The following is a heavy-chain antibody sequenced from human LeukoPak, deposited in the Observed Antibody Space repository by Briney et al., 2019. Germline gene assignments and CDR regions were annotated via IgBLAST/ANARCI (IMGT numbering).Heavy chain of an antibody. CDR3: ARAPGYSGYDLDFDY. CDR1: GYTFTSYG. Sequence: ASVKVSCKASGYTFTSYGISWVRQAPGQGLEWMGWINAYNGNTNYAQKLQGRVTMTTDTSTSTAYMELRSLRSDDTAVYYCARAPGYSGYDLDFDYWGQGTLVTVSS. J-gene: IGHJ4*02. D-gene: IGHD5-12*01. V-gene: IGHV1-18*01. CDR2: INAYNGNT.